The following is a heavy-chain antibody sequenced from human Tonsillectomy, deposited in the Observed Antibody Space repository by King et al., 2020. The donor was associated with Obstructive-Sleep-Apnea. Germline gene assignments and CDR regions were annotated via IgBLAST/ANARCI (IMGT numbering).Heavy chain of an antibody. CDR3: ARPLWFGELLYFDY. D-gene: IGHD3-10*01. J-gene: IGHJ4*02. V-gene: IGHV1-18*01. CDR1: GYTFTSYG. CDR2: ISADNGNT. Sequence: QLVQSGAEVKKPGASVKVSCKASGYTFTSYGISWVRQAPGQGLEWMGWISADNGNTNYAQKLQGRVTMTTDTSKSTAYMELRSLRSDDTAFYYCARPLWFGELLYFDYWGQGTLVTDSS.